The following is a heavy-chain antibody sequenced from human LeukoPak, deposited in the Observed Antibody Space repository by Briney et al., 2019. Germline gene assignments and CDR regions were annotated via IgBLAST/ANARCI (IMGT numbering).Heavy chain of an antibody. Sequence: SETLSLTCTVSGGSISSNTYYWGWIRQPPGKGLEWIGRIYYSGSTYYNPSLKSRLTISVDTSKNQFSLKLSSVTAADTAVYYCARVRGSSGSYEYYHYMDVWGKGTTVTISS. J-gene: IGHJ6*03. CDR2: IYYSGST. CDR3: ARVRGSSGSYEYYHYMDV. V-gene: IGHV4-39*07. D-gene: IGHD1-26*01. CDR1: GGSISSNTYY.